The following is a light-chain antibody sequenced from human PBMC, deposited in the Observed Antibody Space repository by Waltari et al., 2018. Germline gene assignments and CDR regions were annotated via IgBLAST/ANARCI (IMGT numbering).Light chain of an antibody. J-gene: IGLJ1*01. Sequence: QSALTQPASVSGSPGQSITISCTGTSSDVGSYNSVSWYQQPPGKGPKLILSEVDTRPSGGSNRVSGSKSGNTASLTISGLQTEDEADYYCSSYAGRSYVFGTGTKVAVL. CDR2: EVD. CDR3: SSYAGRSYV. CDR1: SSDVGSYNS. V-gene: IGLV2-14*02.